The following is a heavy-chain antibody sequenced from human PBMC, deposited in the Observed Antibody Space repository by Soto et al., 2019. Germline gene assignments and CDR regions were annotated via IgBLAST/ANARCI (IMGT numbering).Heavy chain of an antibody. CDR3: AKHPTGTHDAFDI. Sequence: PGGSLRLSCAASGFTFSSYGMHWVRQAPGKGLEWVAVISYDGSNEYYADSVKGRFTISRDNSKNTLYLQMNSLRAEDTAVYYCAKHPTGTHDAFDIWGQGTMVTVSS. D-gene: IGHD1-1*01. V-gene: IGHV3-30*18. CDR2: ISYDGSNE. CDR1: GFTFSSYG. J-gene: IGHJ3*02.